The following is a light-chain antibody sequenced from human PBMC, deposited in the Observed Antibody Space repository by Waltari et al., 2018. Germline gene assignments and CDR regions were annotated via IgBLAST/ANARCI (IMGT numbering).Light chain of an antibody. CDR3: MQGIHRPWT. CDR1: ESPVSSDGNTY. V-gene: IGKV2-30*01. Sequence: DVVMTQSPLSLPVILGQPASISCRPRESPVSSDGNTYLNWFKQRPGQSPRRLIYKVSNRDSGVPDRFSGSGSGTDFTLRISRVEAEDVGVYYCMQGIHRPWTFGQGTKVEIK. CDR2: KVS. J-gene: IGKJ1*01.